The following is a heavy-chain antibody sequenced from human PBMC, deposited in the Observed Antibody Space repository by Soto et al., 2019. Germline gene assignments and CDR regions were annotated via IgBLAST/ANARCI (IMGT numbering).Heavy chain of an antibody. J-gene: IGHJ6*02. CDR3: ARWGVGATHYYFYYGMDV. CDR2: IIPIFGTA. D-gene: IGHD1-26*01. V-gene: IGHV1-69*01. Sequence: QVQLVQSGAEVKKPGSSVKVSCKASGGTFSSYAISWVRQAPGQGLAWMGGIIPIFGTANYAQKFQGRVRITTEESTSTAYMELSSLRSEDTAVYYYARWGVGATHYYFYYGMDVWVQGTTVTVSS. CDR1: GGTFSSYA.